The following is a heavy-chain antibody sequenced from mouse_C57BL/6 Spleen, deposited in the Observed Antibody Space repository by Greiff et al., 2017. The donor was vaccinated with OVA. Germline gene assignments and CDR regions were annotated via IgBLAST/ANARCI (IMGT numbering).Heavy chain of an antibody. CDR1: GYTFTSYG. V-gene: IGHV1-81*01. Sequence: QVQLQQSGAELARPGASVKLSCKASGYTFTSYGISWVKQRTGQGLEWIGEIYPRSGNTYYNEKFKGKATLTADKSSSTAYMELRSLTSEDSAVYFCARNYDYDGAYWGQGTLVTVSA. J-gene: IGHJ3*01. CDR2: IYPRSGNT. D-gene: IGHD2-4*01. CDR3: ARNYDYDGAY.